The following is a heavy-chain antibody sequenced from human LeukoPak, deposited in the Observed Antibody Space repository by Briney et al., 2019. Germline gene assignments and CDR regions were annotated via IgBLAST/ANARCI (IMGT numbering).Heavy chain of an antibody. CDR2: IYHSGST. CDR1: GGSISSGGYY. D-gene: IGHD1-1*01. J-gene: IGHJ4*02. Sequence: SQTLSLTCTVSGGSISSGGYYWSWIRQPPGKGLEWIGYIYHSGSTYYNPSLKSRVTISVDRSKNQFSLKLSSVTAADTAVYYCARVGNEPFDYWGQGTLVTVSS. CDR3: ARVGNEPFDY. V-gene: IGHV4-30-2*01.